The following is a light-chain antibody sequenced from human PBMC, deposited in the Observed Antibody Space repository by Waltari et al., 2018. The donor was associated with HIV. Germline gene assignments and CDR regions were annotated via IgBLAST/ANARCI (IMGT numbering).Light chain of an antibody. V-gene: IGLV1-44*01. CDR2: KNN. CDR3: AAWDDNLNAL. CDR1: RANIVSNS. J-gene: IGLJ3*02. Sequence: QSVLTQPPSASGTPGPRVTISCSGRRANIVSNSVSWSQQVTGTSPKLLIYKNNQRPSAVPDRFSGSKSGTSASLAISGLQSDYEADYDCAAWDDNLNALFGGGTRLTVL.